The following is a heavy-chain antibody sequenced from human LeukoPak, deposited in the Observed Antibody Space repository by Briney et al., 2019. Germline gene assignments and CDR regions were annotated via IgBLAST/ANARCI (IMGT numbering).Heavy chain of an antibody. Sequence: GGSLRLSCAASGSTFSSYSMNWVRQAPGKGLEWVSYISSSSSTIYYADSVKGRFTISRDNAKNSLYLQMNSLRDEDTAVYYCARDDYGDYADHAEYFQHWGQGTLVTVSS. V-gene: IGHV3-48*02. D-gene: IGHD4-17*01. CDR3: ARDDYGDYADHAEYFQH. CDR1: GSTFSSYS. J-gene: IGHJ1*01. CDR2: ISSSSSTI.